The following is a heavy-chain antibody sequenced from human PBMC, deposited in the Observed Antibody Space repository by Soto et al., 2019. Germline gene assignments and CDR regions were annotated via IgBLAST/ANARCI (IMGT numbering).Heavy chain of an antibody. J-gene: IGHJ4*02. CDR3: ARAAPSPIGSHGSGDDC. Sequence: LSLTCTVSGGSISSSSYYWGWIRQPPGKGQEWIGEINHSGSTNYNPSLKSRVTISVDTSKNQFSLKLSSVTAADTAVYYCARAAPSPIGSHGSGDDCWGQGAVVTVSS. CDR1: GGSISSSSYY. CDR2: INHSGST. D-gene: IGHD3-10*01. V-gene: IGHV4-39*07.